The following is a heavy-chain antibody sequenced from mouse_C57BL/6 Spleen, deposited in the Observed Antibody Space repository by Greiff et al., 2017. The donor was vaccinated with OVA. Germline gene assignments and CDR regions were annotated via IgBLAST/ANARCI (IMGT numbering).Heavy chain of an antibody. Sequence: VQLQQSGAELVRPGASVKLSCKASGYTFTDYYINWVKQRPGQGLEWIARIYPGSGNTYYNEKFKGKATLTAEKSSSTAYMQLSSLTSEDSAVDFCARANWDVGYFDVWGTGTTVTVSS. J-gene: IGHJ1*03. D-gene: IGHD4-1*01. CDR3: ARANWDVGYFDV. V-gene: IGHV1-76*01. CDR2: IYPGSGNT. CDR1: GYTFTDYY.